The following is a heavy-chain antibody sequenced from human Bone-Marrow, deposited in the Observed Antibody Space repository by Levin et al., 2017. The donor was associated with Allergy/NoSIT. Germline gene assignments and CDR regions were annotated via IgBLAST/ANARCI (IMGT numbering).Heavy chain of an antibody. CDR1: GYRFTSYD. CDR2: INLSNGRT. J-gene: IGHJ3*01. Sequence: GESLKISCKAFGYRFTSYDMHWVRQAPGQGLKWMGIINLSNGRTKFAQFIQGRVTVTRDTSTDTVYMALSSLRSDDTAVYYCARDEHTWGQGTLVTVSS. CDR3: ARDEHT. V-gene: IGHV1-46*01.